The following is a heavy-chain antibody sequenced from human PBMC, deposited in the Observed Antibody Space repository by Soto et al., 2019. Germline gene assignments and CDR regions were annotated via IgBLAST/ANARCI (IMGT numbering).Heavy chain of an antibody. CDR3: ARSSGGNFGIIIEGTNWFAP. J-gene: IGHJ5*02. D-gene: IGHD1-26*01. V-gene: IGHV1-46*01. CDR1: RDTFTSYY. Sequence: GAAVKVSCKARRDTFTSYYIYLVRQAPGQGLEWMGVINPHGGSTAYAQKFKGRVTLTRDTSASTVYMEVSSLTSEDTAMYYCARSSGGNFGIIIEGTNWFAPWGQGTLVTVSS. CDR2: INPHGGST.